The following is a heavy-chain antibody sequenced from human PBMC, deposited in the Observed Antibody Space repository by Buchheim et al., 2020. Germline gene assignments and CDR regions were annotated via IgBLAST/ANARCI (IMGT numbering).Heavy chain of an antibody. CDR2: ISSSGSTI. J-gene: IGHJ6*02. CDR3: AKEAATNYYYYGMDV. V-gene: IGHV3-48*03. Sequence: EVQLVESGGGLVQPGGSLRLSCAASGFTFSSYEMNWVRQAPGKGLEWVSYISSSGSTIYYADSVKGRFTISRDNAKNTLYLQMNSLRAKDTAVYYCAKEAATNYYYYGMDVWGQGTT. D-gene: IGHD1-26*01. CDR1: GFTFSSYE.